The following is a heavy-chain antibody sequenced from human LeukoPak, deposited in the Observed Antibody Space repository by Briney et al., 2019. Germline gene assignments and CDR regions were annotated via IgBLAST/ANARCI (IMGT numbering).Heavy chain of an antibody. CDR3: AREIAAAGTGWFDP. J-gene: IGHJ5*02. CDR2: IYTSGST. Sequence: SETLSLTCTVSGGSISSYYWSWIRQPAGEGLEWIGRIYTSGSTNYNPSLKSRVTMSVDTSKNQFSLKRSSVTAADTAVYYCAREIAAAGTGWFDPWGQGTLVTVSS. V-gene: IGHV4-4*07. CDR1: GGSISSYY. D-gene: IGHD6-13*01.